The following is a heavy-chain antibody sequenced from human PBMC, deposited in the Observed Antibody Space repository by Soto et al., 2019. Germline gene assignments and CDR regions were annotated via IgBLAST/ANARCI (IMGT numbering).Heavy chain of an antibody. CDR3: ARGRSEVKYDF. V-gene: IGHV1-18*01. J-gene: IGHJ4*03. D-gene: IGHD2-21*01. Sequence: QVQLVQSGSEMMKPGASVKVSCKASGYTFINYGLSWVRQAPGQGLEWMGWISAYIGQKDYSPKFRDRLTMTTDTPTTTAYMELTSLRSDDTAIYYCARGRSEVKYDFWGQGTLVTVSS. CDR2: ISAYIGQK. CDR1: GYTFINYG.